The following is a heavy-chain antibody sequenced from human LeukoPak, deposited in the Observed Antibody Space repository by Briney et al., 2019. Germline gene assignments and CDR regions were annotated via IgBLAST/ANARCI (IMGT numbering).Heavy chain of an antibody. V-gene: IGHV4-61*08. J-gene: IGHJ4*02. CDR2: IYYSGST. Sequence: SEAQSLTCTVSGGSISSGGSFWSWIRQPPGKGLEWIGYIYYSGSTNYNPSLKSGVTISVDTSKNQFSLKLSSVTAADTAVYYCARGPISGSYWGYFDYWGQGTLVTVSS. D-gene: IGHD1-26*01. CDR3: ARGPISGSYWGYFDY. CDR1: GGSISSGGSF.